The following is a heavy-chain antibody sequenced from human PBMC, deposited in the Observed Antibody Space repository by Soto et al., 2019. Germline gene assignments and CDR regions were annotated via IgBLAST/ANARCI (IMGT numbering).Heavy chain of an antibody. CDR1: GFTFSNYW. CDR3: ASARHIGP. D-gene: IGHD2-21*01. V-gene: IGHV3-7*01. Sequence: GGSLRLSCAASGFTFSNYWMSWVRQAPGKGLEWVANIKEDGSERNYVDSVKGRFTISRDNAENSLYPQMNSLRAEDTAVYYCASARHIGPWGQGTLVTVSS. J-gene: IGHJ5*02. CDR2: IKEDGSER.